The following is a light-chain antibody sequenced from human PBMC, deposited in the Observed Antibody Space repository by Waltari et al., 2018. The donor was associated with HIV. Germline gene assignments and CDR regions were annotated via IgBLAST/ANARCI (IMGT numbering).Light chain of an antibody. CDR2: AAS. CDR1: QTIRNF. V-gene: IGKV1-39*01. J-gene: IGKJ1*01. CDR3: QQTYSTPWT. Sequence: DIQITQSPSSLSASVGDRVPITCRASQTIRNFLHRYQQKPGRAPNLLISAASNLLSGVPSRFSGSSSGTDFILTITRLQPEDFATYYCQQTYSTPWTFGQGTQVEIK.